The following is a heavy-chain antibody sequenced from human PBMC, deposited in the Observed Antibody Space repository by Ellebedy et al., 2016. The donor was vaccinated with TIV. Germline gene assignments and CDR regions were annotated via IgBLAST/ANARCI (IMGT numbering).Heavy chain of an antibody. CDR1: GYTFTSDL. CDR2: INPSDGGT. J-gene: IGHJ6*02. V-gene: IGHV1-46*01. Sequence: AASVKVSCKASGYTFTSDLIHWVRQAPGQRLEWMGIINPSDGGTGYAQKFQGRVTMTRDTSTSTVYMELRSLRSEDTAVYYCAREDLLPSSSSHHYGIDVWGQGTTVTVSS. D-gene: IGHD6-6*01. CDR3: AREDLLPSSSSHHYGIDV.